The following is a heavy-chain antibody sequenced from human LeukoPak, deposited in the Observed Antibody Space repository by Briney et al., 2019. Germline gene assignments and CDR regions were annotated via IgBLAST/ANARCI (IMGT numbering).Heavy chain of an antibody. Sequence: GGSLRLPCAASGFTFSSYAMSWVRQAPGKGLEWVSAISGSGGSTYYADSVKGRFTISRDNSKNTLYLQMNSLRAEDTAVYYRAKALDREQWLVRYYFDYWGQGTLVTVSS. CDR1: GFTFSSYA. V-gene: IGHV3-23*01. CDR3: AKALDREQWLVRYYFDY. CDR2: ISGSGGST. J-gene: IGHJ4*02. D-gene: IGHD6-19*01.